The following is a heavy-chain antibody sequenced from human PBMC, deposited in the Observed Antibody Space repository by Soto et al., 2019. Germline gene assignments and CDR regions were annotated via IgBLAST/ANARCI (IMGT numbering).Heavy chain of an antibody. CDR3: ARDKSRVYGSGSLYYYYGMDV. V-gene: IGHV1-69*13. D-gene: IGHD3-10*01. Sequence: GASVKVSCKASGGTFSSYAISWVRQAPGQGLEWMGGIIPIFGTANYAQKFQGRVTITADESTSTAYMELSSLRSEDTAVYYCARDKSRVYGSGSLYYYYGMDVWGQGTTVTVSS. CDR1: GGTFSSYA. J-gene: IGHJ6*02. CDR2: IIPIFGTA.